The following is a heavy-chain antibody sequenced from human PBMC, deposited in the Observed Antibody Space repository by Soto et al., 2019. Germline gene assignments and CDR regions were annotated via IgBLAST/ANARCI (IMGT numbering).Heavy chain of an antibody. Sequence: EVQLVESGGGLVQPGGSLRLSCAASGFTFNNHNMNWVRQAPGKGLEWVSFISSRSLTIYYADSVKGRFTISRDNNKNSLYLQMNSLRAEDTAVYYCASDLYGDYAKYSLGQGTLVTVSS. D-gene: IGHD4-17*01. CDR2: ISSRSLTI. J-gene: IGHJ4*02. CDR3: ASDLYGDYAKYS. V-gene: IGHV3-48*01. CDR1: GFTFNNHN.